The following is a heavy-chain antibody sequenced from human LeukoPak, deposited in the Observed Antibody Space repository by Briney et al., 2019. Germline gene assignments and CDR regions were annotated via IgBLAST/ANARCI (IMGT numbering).Heavy chain of an antibody. CDR2: IYPGDSDT. D-gene: IGHD5-24*01. V-gene: IGHV5-51*01. J-gene: IGHJ4*02. Sequence: LGESLKISCKGSGYSFTSYWIGWVRQMPGKGLEWMGIIYPGDSDTRYSPSFQGQVTISADKSISTAYLQWSSLKASDTAMYYCARHRDGYNYVPYFDYWGQGTLVTVSS. CDR3: ARHRDGYNYVPYFDY. CDR1: GYSFTSYW.